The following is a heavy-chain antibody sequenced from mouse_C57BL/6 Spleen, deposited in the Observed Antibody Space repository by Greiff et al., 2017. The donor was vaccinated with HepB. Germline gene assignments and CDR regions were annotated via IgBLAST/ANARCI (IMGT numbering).Heavy chain of an antibody. CDR3: ARPLYYGSSYYAMDY. D-gene: IGHD1-1*01. Sequence: QVQLQQPGTELVKPGASVKLSCKASGYTFTSSWMHWVKQRPGQGLEWIGNINPSNGGTNYNEKFKSKATLTVDKSSSTAYMQLSSLTSEDSAVYYCARPLYYGSSYYAMDYWGQGTSVTVSS. J-gene: IGHJ4*01. CDR1: GYTFTSSW. CDR2: INPSNGGT. V-gene: IGHV1-53*01.